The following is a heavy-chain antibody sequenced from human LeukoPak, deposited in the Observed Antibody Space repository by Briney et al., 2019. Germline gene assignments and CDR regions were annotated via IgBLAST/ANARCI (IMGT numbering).Heavy chain of an antibody. D-gene: IGHD6-6*01. Sequence: GGSLRLSCTASGFTFGDYAMSWVRQAPGKGLEWVGFIRSKAYGGTTEYAASVKGRFTISRDDSKSIAYLQMNSLKTEDTAVYYCTRGLEYSSSSPFDYWGQGTHVTVSS. CDR1: GFTFGDYA. J-gene: IGHJ4*02. CDR2: IRSKAYGGTT. CDR3: TRGLEYSSSSPFDY. V-gene: IGHV3-49*04.